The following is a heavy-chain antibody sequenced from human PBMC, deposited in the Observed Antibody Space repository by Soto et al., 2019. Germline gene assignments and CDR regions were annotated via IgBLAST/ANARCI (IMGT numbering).Heavy chain of an antibody. CDR2: INPNSGGT. Sequence: GASVKVSCKASGYTFTGYYMHWVRQAPGQGLEWMGWINPNSGGTNYAQKFQGRVTMTRDTSISTAYMELGRLRSDDTAVYYCARGGRTIFGVVSVDYWGQGTLVTVSS. J-gene: IGHJ4*02. CDR3: ARGGRTIFGVVSVDY. D-gene: IGHD3-3*01. V-gene: IGHV1-2*02. CDR1: GYTFTGYY.